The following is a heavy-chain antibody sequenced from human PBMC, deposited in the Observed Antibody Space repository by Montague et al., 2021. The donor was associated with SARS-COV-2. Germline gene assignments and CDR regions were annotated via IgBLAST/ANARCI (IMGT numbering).Heavy chain of an antibody. CDR2: IYYSGST. D-gene: IGHD2-21*02. J-gene: IGHJ2*01. V-gene: IGHV4-31*03. Sequence: TLSLTCTVSGGSISSGGYYWSWIRQHPGKGLEWIGYIYYSGSTYYNPSLKSRVTISVDTSKNQCSLKLSFVTAADTAVYYCARVHIVVVTAMRYFDLWGRGTLVTVSS. CDR1: GGSISSGGYY. CDR3: ARVHIVVVTAMRYFDL.